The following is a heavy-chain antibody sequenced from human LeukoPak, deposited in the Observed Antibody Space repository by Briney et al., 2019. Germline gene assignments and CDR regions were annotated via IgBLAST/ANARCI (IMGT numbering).Heavy chain of an antibody. CDR3: AFTSTPYYYYYMDV. D-gene: IGHD2-2*01. Sequence: GASVKVSCKASGYTFTGYYMHWVRQAPGQGLEWMGWINPNSGGTNYAQKFQGWVTMTRDTSISTAYMELSRLRSDDTAVYYCAFTSTPYYYYYMDVWGKGTTVTVSS. CDR2: INPNSGGT. J-gene: IGHJ6*03. CDR1: GYTFTGYY. V-gene: IGHV1-2*04.